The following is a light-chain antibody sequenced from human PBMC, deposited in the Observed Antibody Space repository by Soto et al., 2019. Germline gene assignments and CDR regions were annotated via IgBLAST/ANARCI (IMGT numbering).Light chain of an antibody. V-gene: IGLV2-23*01. CDR3: CSYAGSSTPV. CDR2: EGS. J-gene: IGLJ2*01. Sequence: QSALTQPASVSGSPGQSITISCTGTSSDVGSYNLVSWYQQKPGTDPKLMIYEGSKRPSGVSNRFSGSKSGNTASLTISGLQAEDEADYYCCSYAGSSTPVFGGGAKLTGL. CDR1: SSDVGSYNL.